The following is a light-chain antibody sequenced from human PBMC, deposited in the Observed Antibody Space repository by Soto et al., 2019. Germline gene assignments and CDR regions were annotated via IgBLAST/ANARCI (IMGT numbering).Light chain of an antibody. Sequence: EIVMTQSPATLSVSPGERATLSCRASQSINRNLAWYQQKPGQAPRLLIYGASSRATGIPDRFSGSGSDPEFTLTISSLQSEDFAVYHCQQHHKWPLTFGGGTKVEIK. CDR3: QQHHKWPLT. CDR2: GAS. J-gene: IGKJ4*01. V-gene: IGKV3-15*01. CDR1: QSINRN.